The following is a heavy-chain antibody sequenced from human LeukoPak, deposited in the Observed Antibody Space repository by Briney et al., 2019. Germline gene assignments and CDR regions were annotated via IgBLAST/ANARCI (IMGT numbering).Heavy chain of an antibody. V-gene: IGHV4-39*02. Sequence: SETLSLTCTVSGGSIRGSSYYWGWIRQPPGKGLEWIGTIYYSGSTYYTPSLKGRANISVDTSKNQFSLKLSSVTAADTAVYYCARDGYNPIDSWGQGTLVTVSS. CDR1: GGSIRGSSYY. CDR3: ARDGYNPIDS. CDR2: IYYSGST. D-gene: IGHD5-24*01. J-gene: IGHJ4*02.